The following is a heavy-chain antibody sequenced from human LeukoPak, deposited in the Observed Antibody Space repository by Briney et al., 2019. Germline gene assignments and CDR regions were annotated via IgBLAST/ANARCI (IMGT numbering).Heavy chain of an antibody. Sequence: GGSLRLSCAASGFTFSDYYMSWIRQAPGKGLEWVSYISSSGSTIYYADSVKGRFTISRDNSKNTLHLQMNSLRAEDTAVYYCASLVRGVLSVDYWGQGTLVTVS. J-gene: IGHJ4*02. V-gene: IGHV3-11*01. CDR3: ASLVRGVLSVDY. D-gene: IGHD3-10*01. CDR1: GFTFSDYY. CDR2: ISSSGSTI.